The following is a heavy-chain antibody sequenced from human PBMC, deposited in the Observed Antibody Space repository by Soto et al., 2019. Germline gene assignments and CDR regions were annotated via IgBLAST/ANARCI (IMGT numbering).Heavy chain of an antibody. CDR1: GFTFSDYA. CDR3: ASRPRGSVAGTLDS. V-gene: IGHV3-23*01. J-gene: IGHJ5*01. CDR2: INSDGAT. D-gene: IGHD6-19*01. Sequence: GGSLRLSCAASGFTFSDYAMSWVRQAPGKGLEWVSVINSDGATYYADSVQGRFSISRDRSKSILCLQMNSLSVEDTAIYYCASRPRGSVAGTLDSWGQGSLVTVSS.